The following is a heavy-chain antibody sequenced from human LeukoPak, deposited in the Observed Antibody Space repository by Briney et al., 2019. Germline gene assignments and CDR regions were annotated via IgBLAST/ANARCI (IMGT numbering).Heavy chain of an antibody. CDR2: ISYDGSNK. J-gene: IGHJ4*02. D-gene: IGHD6-13*01. V-gene: IGHV3-30*03. Sequence: PGGSLRLSCAASGFTFSSYGMHWVRQAPGKGLEWVAVISYDGSNKYYADSVKGRFTISRDNSKNTLYLQMNSLRAEDTAVYYCARGSWSAADTNIDYWGQGTLVTVSS. CDR1: GFTFSSYG. CDR3: ARGSWSAADTNIDY.